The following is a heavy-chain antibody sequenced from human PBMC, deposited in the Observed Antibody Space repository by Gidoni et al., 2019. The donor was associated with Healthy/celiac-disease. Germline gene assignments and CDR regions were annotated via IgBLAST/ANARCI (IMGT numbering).Heavy chain of an antibody. J-gene: IGHJ4*02. CDR1: GYTFTSYY. V-gene: IGHV1-46*01. D-gene: IGHD3-9*01. CDR2: INPSGGST. Sequence: QVQLVQSGAEVKKPGASVQVSCKASGYTFTSYYIQWVRQAPGQGLEWMGIINPSGGSTSYAQKFQGRVTMTRDTSTSTVYMELSSLRSEDTAVYYCARDGSPSYYDILTGYYLGYWGQGTLVTVSS. CDR3: ARDGSPSYYDILTGYYLGY.